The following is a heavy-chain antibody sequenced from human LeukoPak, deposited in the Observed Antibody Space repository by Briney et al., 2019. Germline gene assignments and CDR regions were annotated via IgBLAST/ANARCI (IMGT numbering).Heavy chain of an antibody. Sequence: PGGSLRLSCAVSGFTFSSHWMSWVRQAPGKGLEWVANIKQDGSETYYVDSVKGRFTISRDNAKNSLFLQMNSLRAEDTAVYYCARDGEVPTIYFDYWGQGTLVTVSS. J-gene: IGHJ4*02. V-gene: IGHV3-7*01. CDR2: IKQDGSET. CDR1: GFTFSSHW. CDR3: ARDGEVPTIYFDY. D-gene: IGHD5-24*01.